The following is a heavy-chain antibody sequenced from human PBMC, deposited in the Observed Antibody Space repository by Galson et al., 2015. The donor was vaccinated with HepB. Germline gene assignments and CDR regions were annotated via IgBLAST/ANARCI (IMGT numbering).Heavy chain of an antibody. J-gene: IGHJ4*02. D-gene: IGHD3-10*01. Sequence: SVKVSCKASGYTFNGYYIHWVRQAPGQGLEWMGRIDPKSGGTNYAQKFQGRVAMTRDTSISTAYMELSRLESDDTAVYYCARDPAVSGDYWGQGTLVTVSS. V-gene: IGHV1-2*06. CDR3: ARDPAVSGDY. CDR1: GYTFNGYY. CDR2: IDPKSGGT.